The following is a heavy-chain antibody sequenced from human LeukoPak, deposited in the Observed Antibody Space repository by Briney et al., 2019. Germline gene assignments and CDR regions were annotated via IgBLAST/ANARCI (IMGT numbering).Heavy chain of an antibody. CDR2: MNPNSGNT. D-gene: IGHD4-23*01. CDR3: ARGLTSYYGGMPDRGY. CDR1: GYTFTSYD. Sequence: ASVKVSCKASGYTFTSYDINWVRQATGQGLEWMGWMNPNSGNTGYAQKFQGRVTMTRNTSISTAYMELSSLRSEDTAVYYCARGLTSYYGGMPDRGYWGQGTLVTVSP. J-gene: IGHJ4*02. V-gene: IGHV1-8*01.